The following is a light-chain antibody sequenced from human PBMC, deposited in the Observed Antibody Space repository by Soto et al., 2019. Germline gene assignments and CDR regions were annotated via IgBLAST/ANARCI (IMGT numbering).Light chain of an antibody. CDR1: QSVDSSF. CDR2: DAP. Sequence: DIVLTQSPASLSLSPGERATLSCRASQSVDSSFFAWYQQQPGEAPRLLIYDAPKRATGTPGRFSGSGSVAYFTLTISRLEPEDFAVYYCQQYVSSVTFGQGTKVEIK. CDR3: QQYVSSVT. J-gene: IGKJ1*01. V-gene: IGKV3-20*01.